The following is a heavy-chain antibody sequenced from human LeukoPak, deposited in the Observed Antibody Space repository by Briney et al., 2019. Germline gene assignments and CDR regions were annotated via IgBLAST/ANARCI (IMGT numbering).Heavy chain of an antibody. J-gene: IGHJ4*02. CDR1: GYTFTSYG. D-gene: IGHD6-19*01. Sequence: ASVKVSCKASGYTFTSYGISWVRQAPGQGLQWMGWITPYNGDTNYAQKLQGRVTMTADASTSTAYMELRSLTSDDTAVYYCARGAVVDSTLFDYWGQGTLVTVSS. CDR3: ARGAVVDSTLFDY. CDR2: ITPYNGDT. V-gene: IGHV1-18*01.